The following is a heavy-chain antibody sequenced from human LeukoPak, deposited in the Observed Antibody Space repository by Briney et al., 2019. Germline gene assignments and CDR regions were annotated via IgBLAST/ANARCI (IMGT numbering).Heavy chain of an antibody. CDR2: IYYSGST. CDR1: GGSISSYY. CDR3: ARGGYVGLRYYYYMDV. J-gene: IGHJ6*03. V-gene: IGHV4-59*12. D-gene: IGHD3/OR15-3a*01. Sequence: SETLSLTCTVSGGSISSYYWSWIRQPPGKGLEWIGYIYYSGSTNYNPSLKSRVTISVDTSKNQFSLKLSSVTAADTAVYYCARGGYVGLRYYYYMDVWGKGTTVTVSS.